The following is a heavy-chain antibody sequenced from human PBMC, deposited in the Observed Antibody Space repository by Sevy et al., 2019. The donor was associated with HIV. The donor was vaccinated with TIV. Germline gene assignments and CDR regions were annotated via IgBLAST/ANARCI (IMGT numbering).Heavy chain of an antibody. CDR1: GFTFSSFS. J-gene: IGHJ6*02. CDR3: ARESASRTPGGVYYYYYNMDV. D-gene: IGHD1-1*01. Sequence: GGSLRLSCAASGFTFSSFSMNWVRQAPGKGPEWISYISTRSSAIYYANSMKGRFTISRDNSKNSLYLQMNSLRAEDTAVYYCARESASRTPGGVYYYYYNMDVWGQGTTVTVSS. CDR2: ISTRSSAI. V-gene: IGHV3-48*01.